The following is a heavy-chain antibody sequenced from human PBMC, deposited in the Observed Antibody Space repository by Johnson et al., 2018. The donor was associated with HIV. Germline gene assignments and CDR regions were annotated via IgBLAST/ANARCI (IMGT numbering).Heavy chain of an antibody. Sequence: VQLVESGGGLVQPGGSLILSCAASGFTFSSYWMHWVRQAPGKGLVWVSRISSDGSRTYYADSVKGRFTISSDNAKNTMFVQMNSLRAEDTAVYYCARSGPNWAFDFWGQGTMVTVSS. V-gene: IGHV3-74*01. CDR2: ISSDGSRT. J-gene: IGHJ3*01. D-gene: IGHD1-1*01. CDR1: GFTFSSYW. CDR3: ARSGPNWAFDF.